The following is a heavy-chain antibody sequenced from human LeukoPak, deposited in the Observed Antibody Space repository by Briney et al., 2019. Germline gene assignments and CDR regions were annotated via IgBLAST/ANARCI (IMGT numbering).Heavy chain of an antibody. CDR1: GGSISSYY. D-gene: IGHD6-13*01. CDR3: AVGIAAAGSLRASFDY. J-gene: IGHJ4*02. Sequence: PSETLSLTCTVSGGSISSYYWSWIRQPPGKGLEWIGYIYYSGSTNYNPSLKSRVTISVDTSKNQFSLKLSSATAADTAVYYCAVGIAAAGSLRASFDYWGQGTLVTVSS. V-gene: IGHV4-59*01. CDR2: IYYSGST.